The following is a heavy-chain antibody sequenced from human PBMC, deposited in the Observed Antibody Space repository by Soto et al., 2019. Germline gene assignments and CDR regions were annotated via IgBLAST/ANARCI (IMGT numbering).Heavy chain of an antibody. J-gene: IGHJ4*02. CDR3: ARGYYYESSPGFDY. CDR1: GGSISSSNW. CDR2: IYHSGST. V-gene: IGHV4-4*02. Sequence: QVQLQESGPGLVKPSGTLSLTCAVSGGSISSSNWWSWVRQPPGKGLEWIGEIYHSGSTNYNPSLKSRVTIAVDKSNNQFSLKLSFVTAADTAVYYCARGYYYESSPGFDYWGQGTLITVSS. D-gene: IGHD3-22*01.